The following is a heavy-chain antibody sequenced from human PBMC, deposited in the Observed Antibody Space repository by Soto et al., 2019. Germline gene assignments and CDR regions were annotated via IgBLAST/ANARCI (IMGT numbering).Heavy chain of an antibody. CDR1: GFTFSSYG. J-gene: IGHJ6*02. D-gene: IGHD3-9*01. CDR3: AKDPNYDILSSFTYGMDV. Sequence: GGSLRLSCAASGFTFSSYGMHWVRQAPGKGLEWVAVISYDGSNKYYADSVKGRFTISRDNSKNTLYLQMNSLRAEDTAVYYCAKDPNYDILSSFTYGMDVWGQGTTVTVSS. V-gene: IGHV3-30*18. CDR2: ISYDGSNK.